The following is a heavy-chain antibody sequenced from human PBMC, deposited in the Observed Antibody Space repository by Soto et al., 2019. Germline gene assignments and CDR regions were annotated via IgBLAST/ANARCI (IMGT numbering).Heavy chain of an antibody. CDR2: ISWNGDDI. CDR3: AKDVTPTWLPHVDS. Sequence: EVQLVESGGGLVQPGRSLRLSCAASGFNFDDYVMHWVRQAPGKGLEWVASISWNGDDIGYADSVKGRFTISRDNAKNSLFLQMNSLRTEDSGLYYCAKDVTPTWLPHVDSWGQGTLVNVSS. J-gene: IGHJ4*02. D-gene: IGHD5-12*01. CDR1: GFNFDDYV. V-gene: IGHV3-9*01.